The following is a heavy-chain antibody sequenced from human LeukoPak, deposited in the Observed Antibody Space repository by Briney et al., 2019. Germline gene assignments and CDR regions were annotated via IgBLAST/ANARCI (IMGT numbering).Heavy chain of an antibody. J-gene: IGHJ6*04. CDR1: GGTFSSYT. D-gene: IGHD3-10*01. V-gene: IGHV1-69*06. Sequence: SVKVSCKASGGTFSSYTINWVRQAPGQGLGWMGGIIPIFGSANYAQNFQGRVTITADKSTSTVYMELSSLRSEDTAAYYCARADYYGSGGMDVWGKGTTVTVSS. CDR2: IIPIFGSA. CDR3: ARADYYGSGGMDV.